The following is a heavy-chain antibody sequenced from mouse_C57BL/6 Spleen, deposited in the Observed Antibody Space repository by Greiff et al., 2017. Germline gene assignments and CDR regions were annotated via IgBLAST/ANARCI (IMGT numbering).Heavy chain of an antibody. CDR2: INPNNGGT. V-gene: IGHV1-26*01. Sequence: VQLQQSGPELVKPGASVKISCKASGYTFTDYYMNWVKQSHGKSLEWIGDINPNNGGTSYNQKFKGKATLTVDKSSSTAYMELRSLTSEDSAVYYCSRWAYGSRYWYFDVWGTGTPVTVSS. J-gene: IGHJ1*03. CDR1: GYTFTDYY. D-gene: IGHD1-1*01. CDR3: SRWAYGSRYWYFDV.